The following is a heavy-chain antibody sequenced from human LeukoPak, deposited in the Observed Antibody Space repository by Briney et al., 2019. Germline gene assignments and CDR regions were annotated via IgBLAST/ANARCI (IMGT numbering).Heavy chain of an antibody. CDR2: ISYHGSNK. Sequence: GGSLRLSCVVSGFTFSNYGMSWVRQAPGKGLDWVAVISYHGSNKYYADSVKGRFTISRDNFNNTVFLQMDSLRPDDTAMYYCAKDQRRGISSFDSWGQGVLVAVSS. D-gene: IGHD2/OR15-2a*01. V-gene: IGHV3-30*18. CDR3: AKDQRRGISSFDS. J-gene: IGHJ4*02. CDR1: GFTFSNYG.